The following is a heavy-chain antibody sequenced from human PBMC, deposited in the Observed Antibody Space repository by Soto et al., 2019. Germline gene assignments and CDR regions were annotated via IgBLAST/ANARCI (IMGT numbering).Heavy chain of an antibody. V-gene: IGHV3-23*01. CDR2: ISGTGGST. J-gene: IGHJ4*02. CDR1: GFTFGGYA. Sequence: GSLRLSCTASGFTFGGYAMSWVRQAPGKGLEWVSGISGTGGSTYYADSVKGRFTISRDNSKNTLYLQMNSLRAEDTAVYYCAKVRYNWSYDPFDYWGQGTLVTVSS. CDR3: AKVRYNWSYDPFDY. D-gene: IGHD1-7*01.